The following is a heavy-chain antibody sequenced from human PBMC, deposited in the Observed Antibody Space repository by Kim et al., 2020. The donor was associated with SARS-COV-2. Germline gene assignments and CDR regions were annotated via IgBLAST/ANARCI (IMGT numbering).Heavy chain of an antibody. D-gene: IGHD1-1*01. V-gene: IGHV4-59*08. CDR3: ASATGPDFYYYGMGV. Sequence: SETLSLTCTVSGDSISSYYWTWIRQPPGEGLEWIGYIYYTGSTNYNPSLKSRVTMSLDTSKHRFSLKLSSVTAADTAVYFCASATGPDFYYYGMGVWGQGTTVTVSS. J-gene: IGHJ6*02. CDR1: GDSISSYY. CDR2: IYYTGST.